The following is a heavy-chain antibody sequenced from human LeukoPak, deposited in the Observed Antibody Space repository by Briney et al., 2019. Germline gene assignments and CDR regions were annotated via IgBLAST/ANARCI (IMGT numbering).Heavy chain of an antibody. CDR2: ISGSGEFT. CDR1: GFMFSSYA. J-gene: IGHJ4*02. Sequence: GGSVRLSCAASGFMFSSYAMTWVRQAPGKGLEWVSSISGSGEFTDYADSVKGRFTISRDNPENTVYLQMSSLRVDDTATYFCAKVGYGDLDHWGQGVLVPVSP. D-gene: IGHD4-17*01. CDR3: AKVGYGDLDH. V-gene: IGHV3-23*01.